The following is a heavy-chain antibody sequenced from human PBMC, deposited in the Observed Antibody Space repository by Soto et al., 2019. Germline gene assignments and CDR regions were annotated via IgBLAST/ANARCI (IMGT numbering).Heavy chain of an antibody. CDR3: TTDDPINRY. CDR2: IKSKINGGTT. Sequence: GGSLRLSCAASGFIFSNAWMSWVRQAPGKGLEWVGRIKSKINGGTTDYAAPVRGRFSISRDDSKDTLFLQMNSLKTEDTAVYYCTTDDPINRYWGQGTLVTVSS. J-gene: IGHJ4*02. V-gene: IGHV3-15*01. CDR1: GFIFSNAW.